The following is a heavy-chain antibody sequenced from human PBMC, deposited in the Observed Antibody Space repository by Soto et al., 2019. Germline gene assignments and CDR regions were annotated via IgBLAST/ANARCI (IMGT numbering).Heavy chain of an antibody. J-gene: IGHJ6*02. CDR2: INPSGGST. V-gene: IGHV1-46*01. D-gene: IGHD3-16*01. CDR3: GRDWPATGGGIGNYYYYYYGMDV. Sequence: QVQLVQSGAEVKKPGASVKVSCKASGYTFTSYYMHWVRQAPGQGLEWMGIINPSGGSTSYAQKFQRRVTMTRDTSTSTVYMERSSLRSEDTAVYYCGRDWPATGGGIGNYYYYYYGMDVWGQGTTVTVSS. CDR1: GYTFTSYY.